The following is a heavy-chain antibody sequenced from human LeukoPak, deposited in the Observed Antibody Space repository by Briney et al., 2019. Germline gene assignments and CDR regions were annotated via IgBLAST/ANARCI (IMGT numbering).Heavy chain of an antibody. J-gene: IGHJ3*02. CDR3: ASPQVAHDAFDI. Sequence: ASVKVSCKASGGTFSSYAISWVRQAPGQGLEWMGRIIPIFGTANYAQKFQGRVTITTDESTGTAYLELSSLRSEDTAVYYCASPQVAHDAFDIWGQGTMATVSS. V-gene: IGHV1-69*05. CDR1: GGTFSSYA. CDR2: IIPIFGTA. D-gene: IGHD2-15*01.